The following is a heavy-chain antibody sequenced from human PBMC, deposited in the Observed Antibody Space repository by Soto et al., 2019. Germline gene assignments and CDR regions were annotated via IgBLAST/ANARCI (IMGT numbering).Heavy chain of an antibody. J-gene: IGHJ4*02. CDR3: ARDEDTAMVTSPSSAFRV. Sequence: GASVKVSCKASGYTFTSYGISWVRQAPGQGLEWMGWISAYNGNTNYAQKLQGRVTMTTDTSTSTAYMELRSLRSDDTAVYYCARDEDTAMVTSPSSAFRVWGQGTLVTVSS. CDR1: GYTFTSYG. V-gene: IGHV1-18*04. CDR2: ISAYNGNT. D-gene: IGHD5-18*01.